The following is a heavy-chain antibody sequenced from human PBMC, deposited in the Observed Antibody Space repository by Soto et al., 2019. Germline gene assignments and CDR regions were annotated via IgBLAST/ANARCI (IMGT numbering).Heavy chain of an antibody. D-gene: IGHD2-15*01. J-gene: IGHJ3*02. V-gene: IGHV3-23*01. CDR3: QSYCSGGSCYRTNAFDI. Sequence: EVQLLESGGGLVQPGGSLRLSCAASGFTFSSYAMSWVRQAPGKGLEWVSAISGSGDSTYYADSVKGRFTISRDNSKNTLYLQMNSLRADDTAVYYCQSYCSGGSCYRTNAFDIWGQGTMVTVSS. CDR1: GFTFSSYA. CDR2: ISGSGDST.